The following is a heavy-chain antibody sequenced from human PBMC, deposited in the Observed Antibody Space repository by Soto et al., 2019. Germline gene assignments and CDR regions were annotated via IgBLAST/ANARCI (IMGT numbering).Heavy chain of an antibody. CDR3: AKNRGRVTTGGHFDY. J-gene: IGHJ4*02. V-gene: IGHV3-23*01. D-gene: IGHD4-17*01. CDR2: IHGGGNSA. CDR1: GFTFSGYA. Sequence: EVQLLESGGDLVQPGRSLRLSCAASGFTFSGYAMSWVRQAPGKGLEWVSVIHGGGNSAYYADSVKGRFTISRDNSKNTLYLQMSSLRGEDTAVYYCAKNRGRVTTGGHFDYWGQGTLVTVSS.